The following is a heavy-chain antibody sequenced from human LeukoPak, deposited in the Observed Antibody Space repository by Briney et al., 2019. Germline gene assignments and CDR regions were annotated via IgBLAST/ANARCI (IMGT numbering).Heavy chain of an antibody. CDR2: IYYSGST. CDR3: ARAPPITIFGVVITDAFDI. CDR1: GGSISSGGYY. V-gene: IGHV4-31*03. Sequence: SETLSLTCTVSGGSISSGGYYWSWIRQHPGKGQEWIGYIYYSGSTYYNPSLKSRVTISVDTSKNQFSLKLSSVTAADTAVYYCARAPPITIFGVVITDAFDIWGQGTMVTVSS. D-gene: IGHD3-3*01. J-gene: IGHJ3*02.